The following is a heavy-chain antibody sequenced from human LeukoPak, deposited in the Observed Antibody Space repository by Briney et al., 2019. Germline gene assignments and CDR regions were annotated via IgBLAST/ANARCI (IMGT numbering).Heavy chain of an antibody. CDR1: GGSISTYY. CDR2: IYTTGGT. D-gene: IGHD3-3*01. J-gene: IGHJ5*02. CDR3: ARERYDWFDP. V-gene: IGHV4-4*07. Sequence: SETLSLTCSVSGGSISTYYWSWIRQPAGKGLEWIGRIYTTGGTNYNPSLKSRVTMSVDTSKNQFSLKLTSVTAADTAVYYCARERYDWFDPWGQGTLVTVSS.